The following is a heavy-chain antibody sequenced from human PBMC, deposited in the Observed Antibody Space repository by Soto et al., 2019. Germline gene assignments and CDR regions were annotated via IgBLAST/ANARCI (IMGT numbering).Heavy chain of an antibody. CDR3: ARDAGDSSGYYSGYFDY. D-gene: IGHD3-22*01. V-gene: IGHV3-48*02. J-gene: IGHJ4*02. CDR2: ISSSSSTI. Sequence: EVQLVEPGGGLVQPGGSLRLSCAASGFTFSSYSMNWVRQAPGKGLEWVSYISSSSSTIYYADSVKGRFTISRDNAKNSLYLQMNSLRDEDTAVYYCARDAGDSSGYYSGYFDYWGQGTLVTVSS. CDR1: GFTFSSYS.